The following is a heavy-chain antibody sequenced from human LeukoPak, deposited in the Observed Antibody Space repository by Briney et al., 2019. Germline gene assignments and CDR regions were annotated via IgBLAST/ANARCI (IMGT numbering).Heavy chain of an antibody. CDR2: ISGSSSAK. V-gene: IGHV3-48*01. D-gene: IGHD3-16*01. J-gene: IGHJ4*02. CDR1: GCTFSAYS. Sequence: GGSLRLSCAVSGCTFSAYSMNWVRQAPGKGLEWVSFISGSSSAKYYADSVKGRFTISRDNAKNSLYLQMSGLRVEDTAVYYCARGEWGALTNDYWGQGTLVTVSS. CDR3: ARGEWGALTNDY.